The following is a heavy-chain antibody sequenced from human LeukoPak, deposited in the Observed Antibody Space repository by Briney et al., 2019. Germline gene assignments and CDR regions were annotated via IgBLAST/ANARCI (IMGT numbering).Heavy chain of an antibody. CDR2: ISYDGTNK. CDR3: VKDVRPFRGYRYGPFDS. D-gene: IGHD5-18*01. Sequence: PGGSLRLSCAASGFTFSTYAMHWIRQAPGKGLEWVSVISYDGTNKYYADSVRGRFTIFRDNSRNTLYLQMNTLTTEDSAVYYCVKDVRPFRGYRYGPFDSWGQGTLVTVSS. J-gene: IGHJ4*02. CDR1: GFTFSTYA. V-gene: IGHV3-30*04.